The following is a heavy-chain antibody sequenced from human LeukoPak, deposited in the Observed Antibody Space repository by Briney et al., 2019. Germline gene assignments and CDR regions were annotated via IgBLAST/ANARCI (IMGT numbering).Heavy chain of an antibody. J-gene: IGHJ4*02. Sequence: SETLSLTCTVSGGPISSSSYYWGWIRQPPGKGLEWIGSIYYSGSTHYNPSLKSRVTISVDTSKNQFSLKLSSVTAADTAVYYCARGGGYYDSTGYYYLLHFDYWGQGTLVTVSS. CDR1: GGPISSSSYY. CDR3: ARGGGYYDSTGYYYLLHFDY. CDR2: IYYSGST. D-gene: IGHD3-22*01. V-gene: IGHV4-39*01.